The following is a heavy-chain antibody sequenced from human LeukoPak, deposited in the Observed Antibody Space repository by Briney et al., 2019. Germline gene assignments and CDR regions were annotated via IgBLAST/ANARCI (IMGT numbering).Heavy chain of an antibody. V-gene: IGHV4-4*02. D-gene: IGHD4-23*01. CDR2: IYHSGAT. CDR1: GGSISSSSSNC. Sequence: SETLSLTCAVSGGSISSSSSNCWTWVRQPPGKGLEWIGEIYHSGATNYNPSLKSRVTMLLDKSKNQFSLNPNSVTAADTAVYYCARNGGNSDFDYWGQGTLVTVSS. J-gene: IGHJ4*02. CDR3: ARNGGNSDFDY.